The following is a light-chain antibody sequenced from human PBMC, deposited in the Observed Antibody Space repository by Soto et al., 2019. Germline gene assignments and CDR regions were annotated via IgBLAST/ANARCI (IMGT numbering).Light chain of an antibody. J-gene: IGKJ4*01. Sequence: EIVLTQSPDTLSLSPGERATVSCRASQTVSNNYLAWYQQKPGQAPRLLLYGASTRPTGIPDRFSGSGSGTDFTLTISRLEPEDFAVYYCQHYADLPLSFGGGTRVEIK. CDR2: GAS. CDR1: QTVSNNY. V-gene: IGKV3-20*01. CDR3: QHYADLPLS.